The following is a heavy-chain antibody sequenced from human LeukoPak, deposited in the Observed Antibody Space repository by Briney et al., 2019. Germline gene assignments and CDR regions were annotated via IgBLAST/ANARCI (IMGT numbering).Heavy chain of an antibody. CDR3: AKDWIPYNRVFDCFDF. D-gene: IGHD1-1*01. J-gene: IGHJ4*02. V-gene: IGHV3-23*01. CDR1: GFTFSIHA. Sequence: GGSLRLSCAGSGFTFSIHAMSWVRQAPGKGLEWVSTIGGGDTYYADSVNCRFTISRDDSQSTVHLQMNSLRAEDTALYYCAKDWIPYNRVFDCFDFWGQGTLVTVSS. CDR2: IGGGDT.